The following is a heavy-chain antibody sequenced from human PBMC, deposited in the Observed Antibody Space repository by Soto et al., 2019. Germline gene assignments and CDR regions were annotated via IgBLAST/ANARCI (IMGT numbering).Heavy chain of an antibody. Sequence: EVQLLESGGGLVQPGGSLRLSCAASGFTFSSFAMNWVRQAPGKGLEWVSAITGSGSSAYFADAVKGRFTISRDNSKKTLSLQMNSLRVEDSGVYFCAKATVTTSYFYGMDVRGQGTTVIVSS. CDR2: ITGSGSSA. J-gene: IGHJ6*02. V-gene: IGHV3-23*01. D-gene: IGHD4-4*01. CDR1: GFTFSSFA. CDR3: AKATVTTSYFYGMDV.